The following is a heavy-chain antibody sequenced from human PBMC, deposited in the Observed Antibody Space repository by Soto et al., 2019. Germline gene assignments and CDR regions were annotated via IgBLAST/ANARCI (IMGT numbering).Heavy chain of an antibody. D-gene: IGHD1-26*01. V-gene: IGHV1-18*01. J-gene: IGHJ4*02. CDR3: ARTLPTIGY. CDR1: GYTFSSYG. Sequence: QVQLLQSGAEVKKPGASVKVSCKASGYTFSSYGISWVRQAPGQGLEWMGWISAYNGNTNYAQKLQARVTMTTAPPTSTAYIQLRRLRSDDTAVYYCARTLPTIGYMGQGTLVTVSS. CDR2: ISAYNGNT.